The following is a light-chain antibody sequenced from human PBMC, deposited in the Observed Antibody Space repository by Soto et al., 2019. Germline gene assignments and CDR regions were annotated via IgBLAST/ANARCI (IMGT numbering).Light chain of an antibody. CDR1: QSVSSY. CDR2: DAS. CDR3: QQYNNWPIT. Sequence: EIGLTQSPATLSLSPGERATLSCRASQSVSSYLAWYQQKPGQAPRLLIYDASNRATGIPARFSGSGSGTDFTLTISSLEPEDFAVYYCQQYNNWPITFGQGTRLEI. V-gene: IGKV3-11*01. J-gene: IGKJ5*01.